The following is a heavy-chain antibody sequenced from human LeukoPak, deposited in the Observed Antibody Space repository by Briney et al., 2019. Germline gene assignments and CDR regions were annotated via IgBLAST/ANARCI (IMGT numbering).Heavy chain of an antibody. Sequence: KPSETLSLTCTVSGASISSYYWSWIRQPPGKGLEWIGYMFYNGNTNSNPSLKSRVTMSIDTSENQFSLKLTSVTAADTAVYYCARDETFYYDNSGYTLGYFDLWGRGTLVTVTS. D-gene: IGHD3-22*01. J-gene: IGHJ2*01. CDR1: GASISSYY. CDR3: ARDETFYYDNSGYTLGYFDL. V-gene: IGHV4-59*01. CDR2: MFYNGNT.